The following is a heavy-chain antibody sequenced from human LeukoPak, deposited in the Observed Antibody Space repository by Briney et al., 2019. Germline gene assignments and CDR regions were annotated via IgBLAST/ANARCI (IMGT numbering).Heavy chain of an antibody. Sequence: PGGSLRLSCAASGFTFRSYWMRWVRQAPGRGLEWVANIKQDGSEKYYVDSVKGRFTISRDNAKNSLYLQMNSLRAEDTAVYYCARDDWRAFDIWGQGTMVTVSS. J-gene: IGHJ3*02. V-gene: IGHV3-7*01. CDR2: IKQDGSEK. CDR1: GFTFRSYW. CDR3: ARDDWRAFDI. D-gene: IGHD2-21*01.